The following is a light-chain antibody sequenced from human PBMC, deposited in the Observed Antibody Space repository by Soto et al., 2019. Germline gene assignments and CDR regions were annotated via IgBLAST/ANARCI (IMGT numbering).Light chain of an antibody. J-gene: IGLJ2*01. CDR2: EVS. CDR1: SSDVGGYNY. CDR3: TSYTSSSTVI. V-gene: IGLV2-14*01. Sequence: QSALTQPASVSGSPGQSITIYCSGTSSDVGGYNYVSWYQQHPGKAPKLMTYEVSNRSSGVSNRFSGSKSGNTASLTISGLQAEDDADYYCTSYTSSSTVIFGGGTKLTVL.